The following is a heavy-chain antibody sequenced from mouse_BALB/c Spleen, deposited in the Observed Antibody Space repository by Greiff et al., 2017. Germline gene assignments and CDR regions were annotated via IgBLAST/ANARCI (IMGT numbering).Heavy chain of an antibody. D-gene: IGHD2-1*01. V-gene: IGHV1S126*01. CDR2: IDPSDSET. CDR3: ARVGGNGNYEGY. Sequence: QVQLKESGPQLVRPGASVKISCKASGYSFTSYWMHWVKQRPGQGLEWIGMIDPSDSETRLNQKFKDKATLTVDKSSSTAYMQLSSPTSEDSAVYYCARVGGNGNYEGYWGQGTTLTVSS. J-gene: IGHJ2*01. CDR1: GYSFTSYW.